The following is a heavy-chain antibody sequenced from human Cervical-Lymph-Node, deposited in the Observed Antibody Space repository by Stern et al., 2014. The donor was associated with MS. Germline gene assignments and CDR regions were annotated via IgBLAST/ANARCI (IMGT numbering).Heavy chain of an antibody. D-gene: IGHD2-15*01. J-gene: IGHJ3*02. CDR2: ISAYYSNT. V-gene: IGHV1-18*01. CDR1: GYTFTSYG. Sequence: VQLEESGAEVKKPGDSVKVSCKASGYTFTSYGISWVRQAPGQGLEWMSWISAYYSNTNYAQKLQGSFTMTTDTSTSTADMELRSLGSDDTAVYYCARGLLGSENAFDIWGQGTMVTVSS. CDR3: ARGLLGSENAFDI.